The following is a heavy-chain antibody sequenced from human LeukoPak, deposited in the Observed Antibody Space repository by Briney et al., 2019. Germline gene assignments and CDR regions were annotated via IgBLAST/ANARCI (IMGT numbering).Heavy chain of an antibody. D-gene: IGHD3-10*01. J-gene: IGHJ6*03. CDR3: ARRVGRWFGERAYYSNYMDV. CDR1: GGSFSGYY. Sequence: SETLSLTCAVYGGSFSGYYWTWIRQPPGKGLEWIGEINHRRSTKYSPSLKSRVTISVDTSKNQFSLRLSSVTAADTAVYYCARRVGRWFGERAYYSNYMDVWGKGATVTISS. V-gene: IGHV4-34*01. CDR2: INHRRST.